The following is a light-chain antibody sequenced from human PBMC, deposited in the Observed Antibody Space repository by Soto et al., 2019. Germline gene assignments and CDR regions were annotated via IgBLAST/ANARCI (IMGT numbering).Light chain of an antibody. CDR3: SSYTSRSTLDYV. CDR2: EVS. CDR1: KNDIGVYDF. Sequence: QSALTQPPSASGSPGQSVTISCTGTKNDIGVYDFVSWYQHHPGKAPRLIIYEVSNRPSGVSNRFSGSKSGNTASLTISGLQAEDEADYYCSSYTSRSTLDYVFGSGTKLTVL. J-gene: IGLJ1*01. V-gene: IGLV2-14*01.